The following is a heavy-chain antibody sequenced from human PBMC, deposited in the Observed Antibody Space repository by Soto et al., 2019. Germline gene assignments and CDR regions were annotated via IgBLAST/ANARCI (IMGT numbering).Heavy chain of an antibody. CDR1: GYTFTGYY. J-gene: IGHJ5*02. CDR3: ARDLTPPGLYYYGSGSYSQEVSNWFDP. V-gene: IGHV1-2*04. CDR2: INPNSGGT. D-gene: IGHD3-10*01. Sequence: ASVKVSCKASGYTFTGYYMHWVRQAPGQGLEWMGWINPNSGGTNYAQKFQGWVTMTRDTSIRKAYMELGRLRSDDTAVYYCARDLTPPGLYYYGSGSYSQEVSNWFDPWGQGTLVTVSS.